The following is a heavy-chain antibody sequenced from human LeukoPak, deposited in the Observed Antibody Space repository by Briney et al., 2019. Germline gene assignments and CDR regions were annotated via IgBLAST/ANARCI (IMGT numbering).Heavy chain of an antibody. CDR2: IYYSGST. CDR3: AGQGGRRDGYNLYYYYGMDV. CDR1: GGSISSYY. J-gene: IGHJ6*02. V-gene: IGHV4-59*08. Sequence: SETLSLTCTVSGGSISSYYWGWIRQPPGKGLEWIGYIYYSGSTNYNPSLKSRVTISVDTSKNQFSLKLSSVTAADTAVYYCAGQGGRRDGYNLYYYYGMDVWGQGTTVTVSS. D-gene: IGHD5-24*01.